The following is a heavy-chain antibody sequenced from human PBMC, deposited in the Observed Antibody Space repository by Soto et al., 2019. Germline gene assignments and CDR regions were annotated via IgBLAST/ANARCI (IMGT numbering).Heavy chain of an antibody. V-gene: IGHV3-23*01. Sequence: GGSLRLSCAASGFTFSNYAMSWVRQAPGKGLEWVSAISSSGGSTYYADSVEGRFTISRDNSKNTLYLQMNSLRPEDMAVYYCAKFYGGKSAHTYTIDPWGQGTLVTVSS. CDR2: ISSSGGST. CDR1: GFTFSNYA. D-gene: IGHD2-15*01. J-gene: IGHJ5*02. CDR3: AKFYGGKSAHTYTIDP.